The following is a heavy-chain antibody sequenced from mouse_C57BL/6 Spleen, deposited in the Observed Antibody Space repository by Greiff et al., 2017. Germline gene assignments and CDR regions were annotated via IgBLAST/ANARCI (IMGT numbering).Heavy chain of an antibody. Sequence: EVHLVESGGDLVKPGGSLKLSCAASGFTFSSYGMSWVRQTPDKRLEWVATISSGGSYTYYPDSVKGRFTISRDNAKNTLYLQMSSLKSEDTAMYYCASGGITTRKYFDYWGQGTTLTVSS. V-gene: IGHV5-6*01. CDR2: ISSGGSYT. CDR3: ASGGITTRKYFDY. J-gene: IGHJ2*01. CDR1: GFTFSSYG. D-gene: IGHD2-4*01.